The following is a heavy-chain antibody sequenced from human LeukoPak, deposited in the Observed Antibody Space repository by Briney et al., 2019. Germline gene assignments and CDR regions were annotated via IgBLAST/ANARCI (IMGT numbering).Heavy chain of an antibody. J-gene: IGHJ4*02. V-gene: IGHV3-30*02. D-gene: IGHD3-10*01. CDR2: IRYDGSNK. Sequence: GGSLRLSCAASGFTFSSYGMSWVRQAPGKGLEWVAFIRYDGSNKYYADSVKGRFTISRDNSKNTLYLQMNSLRAEDTAVYYCAKDSDDYYGSGSEFDYWGQGTLVTVSS. CDR1: GFTFSSYG. CDR3: AKDSDDYYGSGSEFDY.